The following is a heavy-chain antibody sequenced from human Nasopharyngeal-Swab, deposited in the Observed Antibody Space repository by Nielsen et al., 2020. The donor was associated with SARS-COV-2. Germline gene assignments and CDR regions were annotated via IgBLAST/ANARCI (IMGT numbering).Heavy chain of an antibody. Sequence: RQAPGKGLEWVAVISYDGSNKYYADSVKGRFTISRDNAKNTLYLQMNSLRAEDTAVYYCAKDQSSNWFDPWGQGTLVTVSS. CDR2: ISYDGSNK. D-gene: IGHD5/OR15-5a*01. V-gene: IGHV3-30*18. CDR3: AKDQSSNWFDP. J-gene: IGHJ5*02.